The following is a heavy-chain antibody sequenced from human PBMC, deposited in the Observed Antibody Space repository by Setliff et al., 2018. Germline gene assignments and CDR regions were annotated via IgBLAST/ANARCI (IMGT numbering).Heavy chain of an antibody. CDR3: ARPNDSSGYYYHY. CDR2: IIPILGIA. Sequence: SVKVSCKASGGTFSSYAISWVRQAPGQGLEWMGGIIPILGIANYAQKFQGRVTITADKSTSTAYMELSSLRSEDTAVYYCARPNDSSGYYYHYWGQGTLVTVSS. J-gene: IGHJ4*02. D-gene: IGHD3-22*01. V-gene: IGHV1-69*10. CDR1: GGTFSSYA.